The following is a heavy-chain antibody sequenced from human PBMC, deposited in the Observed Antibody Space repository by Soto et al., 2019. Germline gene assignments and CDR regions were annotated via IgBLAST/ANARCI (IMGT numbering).Heavy chain of an antibody. CDR1: GGSISSYY. CDR2: IYYSGST. J-gene: IGHJ4*02. Sequence: SETLSLTCTVSGGSISSYYWSWIRQPPGKGLEWIGYIYYSGSTNYNPSLKSRVTISVDTSKNQFSLKLSSVTAADTAVYYCAMYGEYEGLFYYWGQGSLVPVSS. V-gene: IGHV4-59*01. CDR3: AMYGEYEGLFYY. D-gene: IGHD4-17*01.